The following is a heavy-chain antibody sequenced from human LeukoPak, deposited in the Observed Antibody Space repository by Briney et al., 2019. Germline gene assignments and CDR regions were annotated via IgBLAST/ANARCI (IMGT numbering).Heavy chain of an antibody. CDR1: GFTFSSYA. J-gene: IGHJ3*02. D-gene: IGHD3-22*01. CDR3: ARGWDQDSSGYYDAFDI. Sequence: TGGSLRLSCAASGFTFSSYAVHWVRQAPGKGLEWVAVISYDGSNKYYADSVKGRFTISRDNSKNTLYLQMNSLRAEDTAVYYCARGWDQDSSGYYDAFDIWGQGTMVTVSS. V-gene: IGHV3-30-3*01. CDR2: ISYDGSNK.